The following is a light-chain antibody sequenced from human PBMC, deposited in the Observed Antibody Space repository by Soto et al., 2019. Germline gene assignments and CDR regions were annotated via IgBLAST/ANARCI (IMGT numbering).Light chain of an antibody. J-gene: IGKJ2*01. Sequence: EIVMTQSPGTLSLSPGERATLSGMASQSVRSNLAWYQQKPGPAPRLLIYGASTRATGIPAALSGSGSGTELTLTISILHPEHFAVYYCQQYNTWPPYTFGQGTNVYIK. CDR3: QQYNTWPPYT. V-gene: IGKV3-15*01. CDR2: GAS. CDR1: QSVRSN.